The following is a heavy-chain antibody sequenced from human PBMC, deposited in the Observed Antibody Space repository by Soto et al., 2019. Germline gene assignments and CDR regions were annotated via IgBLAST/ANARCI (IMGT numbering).Heavy chain of an antibody. Sequence: EVQLLESGGGLVQPGGSLRLSCAASGFTFSSYAMSWVRQAPGKGLEWVSAISGSGGSTYYADSVKGRFTISRDNSKNTLYLQMNSLSAEDTAVYYCAKDLRGSGWEYYFDYWGQGTLVTVSS. D-gene: IGHD6-19*01. CDR3: AKDLRGSGWEYYFDY. V-gene: IGHV3-23*01. CDR2: ISGSGGST. CDR1: GFTFSSYA. J-gene: IGHJ4*02.